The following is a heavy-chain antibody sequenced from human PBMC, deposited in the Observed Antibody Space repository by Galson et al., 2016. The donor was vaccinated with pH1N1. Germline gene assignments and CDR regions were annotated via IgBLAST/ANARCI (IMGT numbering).Heavy chain of an antibody. J-gene: IGHJ3*01. CDR3: AREFRERLWGVVTGAFDF. D-gene: IGHD2-21*01. CDR2: INWNGGST. V-gene: IGHV3-20*04. Sequence: SLRLSCAASGFTFDDNGMSWVRQPPGKGLEWVASINWNGGSTSYADSGKGRFTISRDNARNSLYLQMNSLRVEDTAVYYCAREFRERLWGVVTGAFDFWGQGTMVTVSS. CDR1: GFTFDDNG.